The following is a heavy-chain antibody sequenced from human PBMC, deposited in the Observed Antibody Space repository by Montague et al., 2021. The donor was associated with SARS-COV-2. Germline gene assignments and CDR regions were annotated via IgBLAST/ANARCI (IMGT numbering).Heavy chain of an antibody. Sequence: SETLSLTCAVHTTSFSGYYRGWIRQSPGKGLEWIGEIDQSGKTXXXPTXKSRVTISVDTSSNHFSLTLSSVTAADTAIYYCARHYDHSSRVDSWGQGTLVT. CDR3: ARHYDHSSRVDS. D-gene: IGHD3-16*01. CDR1: TTSFSGYY. J-gene: IGHJ4*02. V-gene: IGHV4-34*01. CDR2: IDQSGKT.